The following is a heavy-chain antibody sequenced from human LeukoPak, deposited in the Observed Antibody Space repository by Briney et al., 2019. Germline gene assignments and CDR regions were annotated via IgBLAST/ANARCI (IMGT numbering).Heavy chain of an antibody. V-gene: IGHV4-34*01. CDR3: ARGEGDGYNFHY. D-gene: IGHD5-24*01. J-gene: IGHJ4*02. CDR1: GGSFSGYY. Sequence: SETLSLTCAVYGGSFSGYYWSWIRQPPGKGLEWIGEINHSGSTNYNPSLKSRVTISVDTSKNQFSLKLSPVTAADTAVYYCARGEGDGYNFHYWGQGTLVTVSS. CDR2: INHSGST.